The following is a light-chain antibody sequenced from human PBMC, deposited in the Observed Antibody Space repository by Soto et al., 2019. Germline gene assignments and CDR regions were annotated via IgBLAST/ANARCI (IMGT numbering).Light chain of an antibody. CDR3: MQSLQFPLT. Sequence: DIVMTQTPLSLSVTPGQPAAISCKSSQSLLHSNGKTYLYWYLQKPGQPPQLLIYELSNRFSGVPNRFSGSGSATDFKLKISRVEAEDVGDYYGMQSLQFPLTFGGGTEVEIK. J-gene: IGKJ4*01. CDR1: QSLLHSNGKTY. V-gene: IGKV2D-29*01. CDR2: ELS.